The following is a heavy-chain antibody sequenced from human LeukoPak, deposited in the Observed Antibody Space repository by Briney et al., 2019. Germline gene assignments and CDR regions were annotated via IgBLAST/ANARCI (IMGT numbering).Heavy chain of an antibody. CDR2: IYYSGST. J-gene: IGHJ6*03. D-gene: IGHD6-19*01. Sequence: SETLSLTCTVSGGSISSYYWSWIRQPPGKGLEWIGYIYYSGSTNYNPSLKSRVTISVDTSKNQFSLKLSSVTAADTAVYYCARAVAGTYYYYYYMDVWGKGTTVTVSS. V-gene: IGHV4-59*01. CDR3: ARAVAGTYYYYYYMDV. CDR1: GGSISSYY.